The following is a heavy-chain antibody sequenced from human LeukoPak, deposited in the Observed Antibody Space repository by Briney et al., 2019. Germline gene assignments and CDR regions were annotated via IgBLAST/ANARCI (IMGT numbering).Heavy chain of an antibody. CDR3: ARDLSPYGSGSYYDYYMDV. CDR1: GFSVSSNY. CDR2: IYSGGST. J-gene: IGHJ6*03. D-gene: IGHD3-10*01. Sequence: PGGSLRLSCAASGFSVSSNYMSWVRQAPGKGLEWVSVIYSGGSTYYADSVKGRFTISRDNSKNTLYLQMNSLRAEDTAVYYCARDLSPYGSGSYYDYYMDVWGKGTTVTISS. V-gene: IGHV3-66*01.